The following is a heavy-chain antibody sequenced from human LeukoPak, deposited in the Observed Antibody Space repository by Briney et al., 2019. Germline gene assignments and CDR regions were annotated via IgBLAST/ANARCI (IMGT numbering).Heavy chain of an antibody. CDR2: ISGSVGST. CDR3: AKCWYSSTAGADY. D-gene: IGHD6-13*01. J-gene: IGHJ4*02. Sequence: VGSLRLSCAASGFILSSYAMSWVRQAPGTGREWVSAISGSVGSTYYAASVKGRFTIPRDNSKNTLYLHMNSLRAEDTAVYYCAKCWYSSTAGADYWGQGTLVTVSS. CDR1: GFILSSYA. V-gene: IGHV3-23*01.